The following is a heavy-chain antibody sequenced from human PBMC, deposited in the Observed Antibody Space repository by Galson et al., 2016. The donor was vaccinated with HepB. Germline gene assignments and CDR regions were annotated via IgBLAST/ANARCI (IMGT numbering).Heavy chain of an antibody. V-gene: IGHV3-30-3*01. CDR2: ISSDGSNQ. CDR3: AKDGGYTYALGY. J-gene: IGHJ4*02. D-gene: IGHD5-18*01. CDR1: GFTFITSA. Sequence: SLRLSCAASGFTFITSAVHWVRQAPGKGLGWVAVISSDGSNQFYADSVTGRFTISRDNSKDTLYLQMNSLRAEDTAVYYCAKDGGYTYALGYWGRGTLVTVSS.